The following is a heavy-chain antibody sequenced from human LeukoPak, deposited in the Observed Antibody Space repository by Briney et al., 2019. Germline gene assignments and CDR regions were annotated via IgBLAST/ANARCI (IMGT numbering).Heavy chain of an antibody. Sequence: SETLSLTCSVSGGSISASSHYWAWVRQPPGKGLEWIGSVYYTGSIRYNTALKSRSTTSVDMCTNDLFLTLSSVTAADTAFYYCARRDYRAWFDPWGQGILVTVSP. D-gene: IGHD2-21*01. CDR1: GGSISASSHY. V-gene: IGHV4-39*01. CDR2: VYYTGSI. J-gene: IGHJ5*02. CDR3: ARRDYRAWFDP.